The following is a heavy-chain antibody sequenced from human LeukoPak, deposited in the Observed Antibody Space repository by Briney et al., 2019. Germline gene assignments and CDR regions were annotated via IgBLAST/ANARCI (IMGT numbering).Heavy chain of an antibody. CDR3: ARVDSSSWSGMDV. V-gene: IGHV1-2*02. D-gene: IGHD6-13*01. CDR1: GYTFTSYY. CDR2: INPSGGGT. J-gene: IGHJ6*02. Sequence: ASVKVSCKASGYTFTSYYMHWVRQAPGQGLEWMGIINPSGGGTNYAQKFQGRVTMTRDTSISTAYMELSRLRSDDTAVYYCARVDSSSWSGMDVWGQGTTVTVSS.